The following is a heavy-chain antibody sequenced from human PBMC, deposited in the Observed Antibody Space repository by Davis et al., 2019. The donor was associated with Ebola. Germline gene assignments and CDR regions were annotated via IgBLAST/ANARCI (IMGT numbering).Heavy chain of an antibody. CDR1: GGTFSSYT. CDR3: ARATFGYNSGWYADY. CDR2: IIPILGIA. V-gene: IGHV1-69*02. Sequence: SVTVSCKASGGTFSSYTLSWVRQAPGQGLEWMGRIIPILGIANYAQKFQGRVTITTDTSASTVYLDLTSLRSDDTAVFYCARATFGYNSGWYADYWGPGSLVTVSS. J-gene: IGHJ4*02. D-gene: IGHD6-19*01.